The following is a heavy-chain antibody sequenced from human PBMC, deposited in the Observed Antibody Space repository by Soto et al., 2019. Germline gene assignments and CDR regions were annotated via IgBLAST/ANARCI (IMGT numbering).Heavy chain of an antibody. CDR2: INAGSGNT. Sequence: QVQLVQSGAEVKKPGASVKVSCTASGYTFTHYAIHWVRHAPGQRLEWMGFINAGSGNTKYSQTFQGRLTFTKDTSPSTAYRVLSSLRSEDTTIYCCARCFAADGAWGQGTLVIVFS. V-gene: IGHV1-3*01. D-gene: IGHD6-13*01. CDR3: ARCFAADGA. J-gene: IGHJ5*02. CDR1: GYTFTHYA.